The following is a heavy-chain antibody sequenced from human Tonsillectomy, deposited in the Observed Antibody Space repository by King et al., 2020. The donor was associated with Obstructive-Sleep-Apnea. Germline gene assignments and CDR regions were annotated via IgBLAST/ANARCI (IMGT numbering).Heavy chain of an antibody. CDR2: IYSGGST. V-gene: IGHV3-53*04. CDR3: ARDTSYYGLDV. Sequence: DVQLVESGGGLVQPGGSLRLSCAASGFTVSSNYMTWVRQAPGKGLEWVSVIYSGGSTYFAESVKGRVTISRHNSKNTRYLQMNSLRAEDTAVYFCARDTSYYGLDVWGQGTTVTVSS. J-gene: IGHJ6*02. CDR1: GFTVSSNY.